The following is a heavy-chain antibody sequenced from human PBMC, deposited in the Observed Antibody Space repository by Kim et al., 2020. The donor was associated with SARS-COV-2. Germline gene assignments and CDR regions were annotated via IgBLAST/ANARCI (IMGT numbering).Heavy chain of an antibody. Sequence: GGSLRLSCAASGFTFSSCWMHWVRQAPGKGLVWVSRINSDGSSTSYADSVKGRFTISRDNAKNTLYLQMNSLRAEDTAVYYCARVGLRGADYWGAQLYDFDTWGQGTLVAVSS. J-gene: IGHJ4*02. CDR2: INSDGSST. V-gene: IGHV3-74*01. CDR1: GFTFSSCW. CDR3: ARVGLRGADYWGAQLYDFDT. D-gene: IGHD7-27*01.